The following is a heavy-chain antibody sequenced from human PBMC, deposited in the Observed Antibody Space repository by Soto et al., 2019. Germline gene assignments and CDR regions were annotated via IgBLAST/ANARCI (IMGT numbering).Heavy chain of an antibody. D-gene: IGHD2-15*01. V-gene: IGHV4-59*08. J-gene: IGHJ4*02. CDR1: GGSISSYY. CDR2: IYYSGST. Sequence: ETLSLTCTVSGGSISSYYWSWIRQPPGKGLEWIGYIYYSGSTNYNPSLKSRVTISVDTSKNQFSLKLSSVTAADTAVYYCARRWGSTFDNWGQGTLVNVSS. CDR3: ARRWGSTFDN.